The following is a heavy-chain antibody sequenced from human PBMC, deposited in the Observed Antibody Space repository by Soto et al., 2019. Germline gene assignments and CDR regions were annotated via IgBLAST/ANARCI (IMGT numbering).Heavy chain of an antibody. J-gene: IGHJ4*02. D-gene: IGHD3-3*01. CDR1: GYNFAVYW. CDR3: AGGGVSTRTFDY. V-gene: IGHV5-51*01. Sequence: GESMKISCKGSGYNFAVYWIAWVRQMPGKGLELMGIIYPSDSDTRYRPSFQGQVTISADKSISSAYLQWSSLRASDTAMYYCAGGGVSTRTFDYWGQGTPVTVSS. CDR2: IYPSDSDT.